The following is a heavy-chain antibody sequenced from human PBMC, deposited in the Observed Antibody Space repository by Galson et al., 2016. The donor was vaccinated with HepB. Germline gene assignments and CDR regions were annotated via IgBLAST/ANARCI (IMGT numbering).Heavy chain of an antibody. CDR2: ISGSGVST. D-gene: IGHD5-12*01. CDR3: AKAIPSGDYDSYWYFDL. CDR1: GGSVNSAN. J-gene: IGHJ2*01. Sequence: ETLSLTCTVSGGSVNSANWWTWARQTPGKGLEWVSGISGSGVSTYYADSVKGRFTISRDNSKNTLYLQMNSLRAEDTAVYYCAKAIPSGDYDSYWYFDLWGRGTLVTVSS. V-gene: IGHV3-23*01.